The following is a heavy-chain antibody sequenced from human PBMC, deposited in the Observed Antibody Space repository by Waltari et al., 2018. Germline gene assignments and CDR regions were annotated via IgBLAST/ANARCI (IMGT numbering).Heavy chain of an antibody. J-gene: IGHJ4*02. D-gene: IGHD3-22*01. CDR3: ARAHYYDSSGSPRDFDY. V-gene: IGHV1-69*13. CDR1: GGTFSSYA. Sequence: QVQLVQSGAEVKKPGSSVKVSCKASGGTFSSYALSWVRQAPGQGLEWMGGIIPIFGTANDAQKFQGRVTITADESTSTAYMELSSLRSEDTAVYYCARAHYYDSSGSPRDFDYWGQGTLVTVSS. CDR2: IIPIFGTA.